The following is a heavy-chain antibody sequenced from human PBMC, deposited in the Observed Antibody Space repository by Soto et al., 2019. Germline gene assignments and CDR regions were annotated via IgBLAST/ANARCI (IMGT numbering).Heavy chain of an antibody. CDR1: GFTFSSYA. V-gene: IGHV3-23*01. J-gene: IGHJ4*02. Sequence: GGSLRLSCAASGFTFSSYAMSWVRQAPGKGLEWVSAISGSGGSTYYADSVKGRFTISRDNSKNTLYLQMNSLRAEDTAVYYCAKSRGLYSSSWNSFDYWGQGTLVTVYS. D-gene: IGHD6-13*01. CDR3: AKSRGLYSSSWNSFDY. CDR2: ISGSGGST.